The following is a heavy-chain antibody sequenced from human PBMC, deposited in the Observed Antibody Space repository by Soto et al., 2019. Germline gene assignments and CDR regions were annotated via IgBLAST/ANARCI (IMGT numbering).Heavy chain of an antibody. CDR2: IYYSGST. Sequence: SVTQSVTCTVAGGYIISGGCYWSWISQHPGKGLEWIGYIYYSGSTYYNPSLKSRVTISVDTSKNQFSLKLSSVTAADTAVYYCARSGNYDFWSGYSGHPLSGMDVWGQGTTVTVSS. CDR3: ARSGNYDFWSGYSGHPLSGMDV. J-gene: IGHJ6*02. CDR1: GGYIISGGCY. V-gene: IGHV4-31*03. D-gene: IGHD3-3*01.